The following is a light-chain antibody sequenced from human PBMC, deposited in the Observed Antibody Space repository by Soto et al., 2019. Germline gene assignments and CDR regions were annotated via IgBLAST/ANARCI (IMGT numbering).Light chain of an antibody. J-gene: IGKJ3*01. CDR3: QQRYNWGVA. CDR1: QSVSSN. Sequence: EIVVTQSPDTLSVSPGERVTLSCRASQSVSSNLAWYQQKPGQAPRLLISNASKRAAGIPARFSGSRSGTDFTLTISSLEPEDFAVYYCQQRYNWGVAVGPGTKVDIK. V-gene: IGKV3-11*01. CDR2: NAS.